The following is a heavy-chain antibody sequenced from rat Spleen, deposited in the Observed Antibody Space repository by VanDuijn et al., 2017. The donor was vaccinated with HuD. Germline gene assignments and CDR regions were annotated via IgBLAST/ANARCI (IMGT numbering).Heavy chain of an antibody. CDR3: VREDKGVDY. CDR2: INKDSSTI. CDR1: GFNFNDYW. Sequence: EVRLVESGGGLVQPGRSLKLSCAASGFNFNDYWMGWVRQAPGKGLEWIGEINKDSSTIIFSPSLKDKFTISRDNAQNTLYLQMSKLGSEDTAIYFCVREDKGVDYWGQGVMVTVSS. J-gene: IGHJ2*01. V-gene: IGHV4-2*01. D-gene: IGHD1-11*01.